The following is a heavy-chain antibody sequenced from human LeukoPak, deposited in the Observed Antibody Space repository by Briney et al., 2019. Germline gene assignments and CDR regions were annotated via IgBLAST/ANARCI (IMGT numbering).Heavy chain of an antibody. J-gene: IGHJ3*02. CDR2: INAGNGNT. D-gene: IGHD4-17*01. CDR1: GYTFTSYA. V-gene: IGHV1-3*01. CDR3: ARDENYGDYLRAFDI. Sequence: GASVKVSCKASGYTFTSYAMHWVRQVPGQRLEWMGWINAGNGNTKYSQKFQGRVTITRDTSASTAYMELRSLRSDDTAVYYCARDENYGDYLRAFDIWGQGTMVTVSS.